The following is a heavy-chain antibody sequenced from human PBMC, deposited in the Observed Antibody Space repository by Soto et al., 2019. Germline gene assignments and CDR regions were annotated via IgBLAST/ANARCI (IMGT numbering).Heavy chain of an antibody. CDR1: GYTFTSYA. CDR3: AGSVAIVVVPAAVGFDY. CDR2: INAGTGNT. Sequence: QVQLVQSGAEVKKPGASVKVSCKASGYTFTSYAMHWVRQAPGQRLEWMGWINAGTGNTKYSKKSQGRATITRATSASTAYLERSSLRSADTAAYHYAGSVAIVVVPAAVGFDYWGQGTLVTVSS. J-gene: IGHJ4*02. V-gene: IGHV1-3*01. D-gene: IGHD2-2*03.